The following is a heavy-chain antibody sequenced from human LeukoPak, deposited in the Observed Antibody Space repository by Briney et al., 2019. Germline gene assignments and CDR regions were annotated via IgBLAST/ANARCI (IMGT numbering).Heavy chain of an antibody. CDR1: GFTFSSYA. CDR2: ISYDGSNK. D-gene: IGHD5/OR15-5a*01. V-gene: IGHV3-30*04. J-gene: IGHJ1*01. Sequence: PGRSLRLSCAASGFTFSSYAMHWVRQAPGKGLEWVAVISYDGSNKYYADSVKGRFTISRDNSKNTLYLQMNSLRAEDTAVYYCARDLLLYDTEYFQHWGQDTLVTVSS. CDR3: ARDLLLYDTEYFQH.